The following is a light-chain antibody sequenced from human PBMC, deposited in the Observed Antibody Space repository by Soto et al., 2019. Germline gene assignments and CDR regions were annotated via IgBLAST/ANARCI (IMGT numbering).Light chain of an antibody. CDR3: QQYGSSYPWT. Sequence: EFVLTQSPGTLSLSPGERATLSCRASQTVRNNYLAWYQQKPGQAPRLLIYDASSRATGIPDRFSGSGSGTDFTLTISRLEPEDFAVYYCQQYGSSYPWTFGQGTKVDIK. CDR2: DAS. CDR1: QTVRNNY. J-gene: IGKJ1*01. V-gene: IGKV3-20*01.